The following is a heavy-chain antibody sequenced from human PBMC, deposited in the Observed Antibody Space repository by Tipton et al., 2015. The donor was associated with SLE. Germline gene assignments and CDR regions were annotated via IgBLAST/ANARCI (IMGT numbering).Heavy chain of an antibody. CDR3: AKGLGSGWSTPDY. CDR1: GFTFSSYG. V-gene: IGHV3-30*18. J-gene: IGHJ4*02. Sequence: SLRLSCEASGFTFSSYGIHWVRQAPGKGLEWVGVISYDGNNKYYADSVKGRFTISRDNSKNTLYLQMNSLRAEDTAVYYCAKGLGSGWSTPDYWGQGTLVTVSS. D-gene: IGHD6-19*01. CDR2: ISYDGNNK.